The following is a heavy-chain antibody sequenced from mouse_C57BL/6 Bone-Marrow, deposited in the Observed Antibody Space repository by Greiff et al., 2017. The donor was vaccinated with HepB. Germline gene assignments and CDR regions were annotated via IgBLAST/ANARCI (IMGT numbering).Heavy chain of an antibody. D-gene: IGHD4-1*01. Sequence: VQLQQSGAELARPGASVKLSCKASGYTFTSYGISWVKQRTGQGLEWIGEIYPRSGNTYYNEKFKGKATLTADKSSSTAYMELRSLTSEDSAVDFCARRELTGSFDYWGQGTTLTVSS. V-gene: IGHV1-81*01. CDR1: GYTFTSYG. CDR3: ARRELTGSFDY. CDR2: IYPRSGNT. J-gene: IGHJ2*01.